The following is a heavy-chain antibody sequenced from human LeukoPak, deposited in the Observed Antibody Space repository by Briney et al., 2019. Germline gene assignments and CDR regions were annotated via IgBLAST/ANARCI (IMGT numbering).Heavy chain of an antibody. V-gene: IGHV3-21*01. Sequence: GGSLRLSCAASGFTFSSYSMNWVRQAPGKGLEWVSSISSSSSYIYYADSVKGRFTISRDNSKNTLYLQMNSLRAEDTAVYYCARDRGIAAAGRWFDPWGQGTLVTVSS. CDR3: ARDRGIAAAGRWFDP. CDR2: ISSSSSYI. CDR1: GFTFSSYS. J-gene: IGHJ5*02. D-gene: IGHD6-13*01.